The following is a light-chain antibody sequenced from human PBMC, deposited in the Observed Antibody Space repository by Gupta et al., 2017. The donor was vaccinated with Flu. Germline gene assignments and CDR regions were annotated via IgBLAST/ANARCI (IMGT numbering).Light chain of an antibody. Sequence: ETVSTQSPVTLSLSPGKRATLSCRASESISTYLAWYQQKPGQAPRLLIYDASNRATGIPARFSGTGSGTDFTLTISSLHPEDFAVYYCKQRSNWPPLTFGGGTKLEI. V-gene: IGKV3-11*01. CDR1: ESISTY. CDR2: DAS. CDR3: KQRSNWPPLT. J-gene: IGKJ4*01.